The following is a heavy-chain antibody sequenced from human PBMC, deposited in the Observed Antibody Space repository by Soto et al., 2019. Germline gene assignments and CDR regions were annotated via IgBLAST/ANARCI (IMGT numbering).Heavy chain of an antibody. CDR3: VRDSGWPILNFDS. V-gene: IGHV3-30*03. CDR1: GLDFRSYG. CDR2: ASYDGSET. D-gene: IGHD3-10*01. Sequence: GGSLRLSCTASGLDFRSYGIHWVRQAPGRGLEWVAAASYDGSETYYADSAKGRFTVSKEISKNTAFLQMNALRHEDTAVYFCVRDSGWPILNFDSWGQGTLVTVSS. J-gene: IGHJ4*02.